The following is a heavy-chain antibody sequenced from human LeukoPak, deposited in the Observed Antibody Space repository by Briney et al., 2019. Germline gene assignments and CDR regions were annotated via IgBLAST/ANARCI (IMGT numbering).Heavy chain of an antibody. D-gene: IGHD3-16*02. Sequence: GGSLRLSCAASGFTFSSYGMHWVRQAPGKGLEWVAVIPYDGSNKYYADSVKGRFTISRDNSKNTLYLQMNSLRAEDTAVYYCAKDGGNYDYVWGSYRYRGFDYWGQGTLVTVSS. V-gene: IGHV3-30*18. CDR3: AKDGGNYDYVWGSYRYRGFDY. CDR2: IPYDGSNK. J-gene: IGHJ4*02. CDR1: GFTFSSYG.